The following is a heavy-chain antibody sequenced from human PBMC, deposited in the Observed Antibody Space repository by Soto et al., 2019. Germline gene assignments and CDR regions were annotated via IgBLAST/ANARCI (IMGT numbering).Heavy chain of an antibody. D-gene: IGHD2-21*01. J-gene: IGHJ5*01. CDR2: ISDSGGTT. Sequence: PGGSLRLSCAAAGFTFRDYDMSWVRQAPGKGLQWVSGISDSGGTTYYADSVKGRFTISRDNSKNILYLQIKSLRDEDTAMYYCAKDLGCYCSGPSGWFDSWGQGTQVTVSS. CDR3: AKDLGCYCSGPSGWFDS. V-gene: IGHV3-23*01. CDR1: GFTFRDYD.